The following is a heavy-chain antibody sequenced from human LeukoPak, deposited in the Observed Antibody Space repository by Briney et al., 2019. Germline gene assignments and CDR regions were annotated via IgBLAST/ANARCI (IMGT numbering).Heavy chain of an antibody. D-gene: IGHD3-10*01. CDR2: IYYSGST. J-gene: IGHJ5*02. CDR1: GGSISSGDYY. Sequence: PSETLSLTCTVSGGSISSGDYYWSWIRQPPGKGLEWIGYIYYSGSTYYNPSLKSRVTISVDTSKNQFSLKLSSVTAADTAVYYCARQIPEITNHAWFDPWGQGTLVTVSS. V-gene: IGHV4-30-4*01. CDR3: ARQIPEITNHAWFDP.